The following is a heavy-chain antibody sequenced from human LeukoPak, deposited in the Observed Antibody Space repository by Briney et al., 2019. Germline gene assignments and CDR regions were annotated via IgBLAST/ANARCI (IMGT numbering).Heavy chain of an antibody. CDR2: ISTSGSTI. CDR3: ARSGSYYKVDY. Sequence: GGSLRLSRAASGFTFSDYYMSWIRQAPGKGLEWVSYISTSGSTIYYADSVKGRFTISRDNAKNSLYLQMNSLRAEDTAVYYCARSGSYYKVDYWGQGTLVTVSS. CDR1: GFTFSDYY. V-gene: IGHV3-11*04. J-gene: IGHJ4*02. D-gene: IGHD1-26*01.